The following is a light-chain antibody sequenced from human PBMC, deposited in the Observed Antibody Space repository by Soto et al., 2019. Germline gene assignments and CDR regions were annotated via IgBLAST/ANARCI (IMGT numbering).Light chain of an antibody. CDR3: SSYTSSSTFV. CDR1: SSDVGGYNY. V-gene: IGLV2-14*01. CDR2: EVN. J-gene: IGLJ1*01. Sequence: QSVLTQPASVSGSPGQSITISCTGTSSDVGGYNYVSWSQQHPDKAPQLMIYEVNNRPSGVSNRFSGSKSGNTASLTISGLQAEDEADYYCSSYTSSSTFVFGTGTKVTVL.